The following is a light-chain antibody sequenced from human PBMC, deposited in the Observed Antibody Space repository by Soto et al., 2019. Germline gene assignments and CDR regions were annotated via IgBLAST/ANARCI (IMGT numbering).Light chain of an antibody. Sequence: EIVLTQSPATPSLSPGERATLSCRTSQSVNIYLAWYQQKPGQAPRLLIYDASNRATGIPARFSGSGSGTDFTLTITSLEPADFAVYYCQQRVNWPLTFGQGTKVDIK. CDR3: QQRVNWPLT. CDR2: DAS. CDR1: QSVNIY. V-gene: IGKV3-11*01. J-gene: IGKJ1*01.